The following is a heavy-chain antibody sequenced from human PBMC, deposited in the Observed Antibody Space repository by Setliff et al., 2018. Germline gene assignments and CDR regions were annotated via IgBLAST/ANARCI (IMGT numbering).Heavy chain of an antibody. CDR3: RLWSHDYHNDY. J-gene: IGHJ4*02. CDR2: IYTSGTT. CDR1: GASIASGSNY. D-gene: IGHD3-16*01. Sequence: PSETLSLTCTVSGASIASGSNYWSWIRQPAGRGLEWIGRIYTSGTTNYSPPFKSRVTISTDTSKNQISLKLTSVTAADTAVYYCRLWSHDYHNDYWGQGTLVTVSS. V-gene: IGHV4-61*02.